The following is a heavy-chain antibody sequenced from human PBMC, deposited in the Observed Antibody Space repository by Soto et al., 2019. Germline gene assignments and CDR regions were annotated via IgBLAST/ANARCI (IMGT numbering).Heavy chain of an antibody. Sequence: SGPTLVNPTQTLTLTCTFSGFSLSTSGMCVSWNRQPPGKALEWLARIDWDDDKYYSTSLKTRLTISKDTSKNQVVLTMTNMDPVDTATYYCARTLPMVRGVVTSSIYYYGMDVWGQGTTVTVSS. D-gene: IGHD3-10*01. CDR3: ARTLPMVRGVVTSSIYYYGMDV. V-gene: IGHV2-70*11. J-gene: IGHJ6*02. CDR1: GFSLSTSGMC. CDR2: IDWDDDK.